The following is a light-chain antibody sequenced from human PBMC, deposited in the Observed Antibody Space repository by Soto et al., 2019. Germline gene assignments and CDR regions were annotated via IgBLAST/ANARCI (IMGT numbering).Light chain of an antibody. Sequence: DIQMTQSPSSLSASVGDRVTITCRASQSIRSYFNWYQQKPGKAPKLLIYAASSLQSGVPSSFRGRASRTDFNLTISSLHPEDFASYNRQQTFSSPHTFGQGTRLEIK. CDR2: AAS. J-gene: IGKJ2*01. CDR1: QSIRSY. V-gene: IGKV1-39*01. CDR3: QQTFSSPHT.